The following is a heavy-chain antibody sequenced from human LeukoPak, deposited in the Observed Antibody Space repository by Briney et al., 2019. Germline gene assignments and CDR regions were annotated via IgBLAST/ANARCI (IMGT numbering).Heavy chain of an antibody. CDR3: ARGLERWLHTRPFDY. CDR2: INPSGGST. CDR1: GYTFTSYY. V-gene: IGHV1-46*01. J-gene: IGHJ4*02. D-gene: IGHD5-24*01. Sequence: GASVKVSCKASGYTFTSYYMHWVRQAPGQGLEWMGIINPSGGSTTYAQKFQGRVTMTRDTSTSTVYMELSSLGSEDTAVYYCARGLERWLHTRPFDYWGQGTLVTVSS.